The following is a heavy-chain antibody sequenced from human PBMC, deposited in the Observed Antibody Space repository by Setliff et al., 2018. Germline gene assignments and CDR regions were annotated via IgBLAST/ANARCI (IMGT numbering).Heavy chain of an antibody. J-gene: IGHJ4*02. CDR2: IYYRGDT. V-gene: IGHV4-39*01. CDR1: GASLSSGTYY. CDR3: ARTGTYRYFDY. D-gene: IGHD1-7*01. Sequence: LSLTCTVSGASLSSGTYYWGWIRQPPGKGLEWIGRIYYRGDTYYNASLKGRLTISVDTAQNQFSLRLTSVTAADTAVYYCARTGTYRYFDYWCQGALVTVSS.